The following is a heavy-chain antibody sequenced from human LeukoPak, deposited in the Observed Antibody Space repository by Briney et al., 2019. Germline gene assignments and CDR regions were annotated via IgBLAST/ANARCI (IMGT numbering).Heavy chain of an antibody. V-gene: IGHV1-69*05. Sequence: ASVTVSCKASGGTFSSYAISWVRQAPGQGLEWMGGIIPIFGTANYAQKFQGRVTITTDESTSTAYMELSSLRSEDTAVYYCASTAAGQNDAFDIWGQGTMVTVSS. D-gene: IGHD6-13*01. J-gene: IGHJ3*02. CDR3: ASTAAGQNDAFDI. CDR1: GGTFSSYA. CDR2: IIPIFGTA.